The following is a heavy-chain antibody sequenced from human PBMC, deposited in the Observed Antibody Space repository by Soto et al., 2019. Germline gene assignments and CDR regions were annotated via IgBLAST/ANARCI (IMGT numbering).Heavy chain of an antibody. CDR2: MYYSGSL. CDR3: VRSPQEVVTPNFDY. Sequence: QVQLQESGPGLVKPSQTLSLTCTVSGVSISRGGDYWGWVRQPPGKGLEWIGYMYYSGSLYFNPSMRSRLTMSADTSENQSSLRLSSVTAADTAVYYCVRSPQEVVTPNFDYWGQGTLVTVSS. D-gene: IGHD2-21*02. J-gene: IGHJ4*02. V-gene: IGHV4-30-4*01. CDR1: GVSISRGGDY.